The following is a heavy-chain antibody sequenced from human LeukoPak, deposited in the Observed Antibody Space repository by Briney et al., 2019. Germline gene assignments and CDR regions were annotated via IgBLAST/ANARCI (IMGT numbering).Heavy chain of an antibody. CDR1: GGSFSGYY. V-gene: IGHV4-34*01. J-gene: IGHJ6*02. D-gene: IGHD6-19*01. Sequence: SETLSLTCAVYGGSFSGYYWSWIRQPPGKGLEWIGEINHSGSTNYNPSLKSRVTISVDTSQNQFSLKLSSVTAADTAVYYCARAHIAVAGYYYYGMDVWGQGTTVTVSS. CDR2: INHSGST. CDR3: ARAHIAVAGYYYYGMDV.